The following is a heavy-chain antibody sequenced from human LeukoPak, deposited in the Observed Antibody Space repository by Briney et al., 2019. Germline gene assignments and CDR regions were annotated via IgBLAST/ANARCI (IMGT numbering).Heavy chain of an antibody. D-gene: IGHD3-9*01. Sequence: GRSLRLSCAASKFTFSNYGMHWVRQAPGKGLEVVAVISSDGSNKYYADSVKGRFTISRDNSKNTLYLQMNSLRAEDTAVYYCAKCPSGVLRYFAPIDYWGQGTLVTVSS. CDR1: KFTFSNYG. CDR3: AKCPSGVLRYFAPIDY. V-gene: IGHV3-30*18. J-gene: IGHJ4*02. CDR2: ISSDGSNK.